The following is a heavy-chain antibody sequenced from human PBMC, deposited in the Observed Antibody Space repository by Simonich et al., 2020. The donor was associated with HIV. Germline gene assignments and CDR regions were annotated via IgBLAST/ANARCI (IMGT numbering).Heavy chain of an antibody. J-gene: IGHJ4*02. Sequence: EVQLVESGGGLVKPGGSLRLSCAASGFTFSSYSMNWVRQAQGNGLEWVSSISSSSSYIYYADSVKGRFTISRDNAKNSLYLQMNSLRAEDTAVYYCARDGRKGSSTSCSDYWGQGTLVTVSS. CDR2: ISSSSSYI. CDR1: GFTFSSYS. CDR3: ARDGRKGSSTSCSDY. D-gene: IGHD2-2*01. V-gene: IGHV3-21*01.